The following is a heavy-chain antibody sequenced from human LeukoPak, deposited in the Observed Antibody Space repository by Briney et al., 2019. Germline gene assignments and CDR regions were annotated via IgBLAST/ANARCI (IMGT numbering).Heavy chain of an antibody. CDR2: ISGSGGRT. CDR1: GFTFSSDA. J-gene: IGHJ4*02. V-gene: IGHV3-23*01. D-gene: IGHD3-9*01. CDR3: AKDVNDILTGPPDC. Sequence: GGSLRLSCAASGFTFSSDAMSWVRQAPGKGLEWVSAISGSGGRTYYADSVKGRFTISRDNSKNTLYLQMNSLRAEDTAVYYCAKDVNDILTGPPDCWGQGTLVTVSS.